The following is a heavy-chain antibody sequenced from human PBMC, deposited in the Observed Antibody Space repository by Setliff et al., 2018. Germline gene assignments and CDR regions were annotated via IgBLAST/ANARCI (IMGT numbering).Heavy chain of an antibody. J-gene: IGHJ4*02. CDR2: IYTSGST. Sequence: SETLSLTCTVSGGSISSGSYYWSWIRQPAGKGLEWIGRIYTSGSTDYNPSLKSRVTISVDTSKNQFSLKLSSVTAADTAVYYCARGPVMIVATGYFDYWGQGTLVTVSS. D-gene: IGHD3-22*01. V-gene: IGHV4-61*02. CDR1: GGSISSGSYY. CDR3: ARGPVMIVATGYFDY.